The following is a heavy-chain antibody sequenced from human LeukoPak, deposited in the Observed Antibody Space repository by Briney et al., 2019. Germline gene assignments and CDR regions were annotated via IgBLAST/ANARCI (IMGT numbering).Heavy chain of an antibody. Sequence: GASVKVSCKASGYTFTAYYMHCVRQAPGQGLEWMGWVNPNSGGTSYAQKFQGRVTMTKDTSISTAYMELSRLTSDDTAVYYCARGSSAFRYGFYNYWGQGTLVTVSS. CDR2: VNPNSGGT. J-gene: IGHJ4*02. CDR3: ARGSSAFRYGFYNY. CDR1: GYTFTAYY. V-gene: IGHV1-2*02. D-gene: IGHD5-18*01.